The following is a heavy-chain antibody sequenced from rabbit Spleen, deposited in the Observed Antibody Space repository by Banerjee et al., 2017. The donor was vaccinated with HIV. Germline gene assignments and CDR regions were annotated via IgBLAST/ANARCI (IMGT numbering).Heavy chain of an antibody. V-gene: IGHV1S69*01. J-gene: IGHJ6*01. CDR1: GFFLSKYT. Sequence: QSVEESGGRLVTPGTPLTLTCTLSGFFLSKYTVMWVRETPGEGLEWIGIINSDTTTYATWAKGRFTVSKTSTTVDLKITSPTTEDSATYFCARVFLGNYCGMNLWGPGTLVTVS. D-gene: IGHD4-2*01. CDR2: INSDTT. CDR3: ARVFLGNYCGMNL.